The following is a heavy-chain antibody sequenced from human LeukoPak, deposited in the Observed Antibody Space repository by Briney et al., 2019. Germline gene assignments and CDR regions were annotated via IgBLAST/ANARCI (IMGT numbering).Heavy chain of an antibody. V-gene: IGHV4-59*01. CDR2: IYYSGST. CDR1: GGSISSYY. CDR3: ARLTREDGVDV. J-gene: IGHJ6*02. Sequence: SETLSLTCTVSGGSISSYYWSWIRQPPGKGLEWIGYIYYSGSTNYSPSLKSRVTISLDTSKSQISMRLTSVTAADTGVYHCARLTREDGVDVWGQGTTVTVSS.